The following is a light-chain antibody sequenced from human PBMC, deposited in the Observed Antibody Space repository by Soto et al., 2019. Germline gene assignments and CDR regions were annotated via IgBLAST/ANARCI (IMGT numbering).Light chain of an antibody. Sequence: QSALTQPASVSGSPGQSITISCTGTSSDIGRYNLVSWYQQHPRKPPKLMIYEATKRPSGVSNRFSGSKSGNTASLTISGLQAEDEADYYCSLYASTNTFMFGGGTKLTVL. J-gene: IGLJ3*02. CDR2: EAT. CDR1: SSDIGRYNL. CDR3: SLYASTNTFM. V-gene: IGLV2-23*02.